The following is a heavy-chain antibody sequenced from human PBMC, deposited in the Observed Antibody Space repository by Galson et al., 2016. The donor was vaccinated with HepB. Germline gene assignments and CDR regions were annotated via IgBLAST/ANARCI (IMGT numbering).Heavy chain of an antibody. CDR1: GFTLRGYA. CDR2: ISYDGSRE. V-gene: IGHV3-30*04. Sequence: SLRLSCAASGFTLRGYAMHWVRQAPGKGLDWVALISYDGSREAYADTVKGRFTITRDTSKTTLYLQMDSLRIEDTAGYFCARERRGYYAEYWGQGTQVTVSS. J-gene: IGHJ4*02. CDR3: ARERRGYYAEY.